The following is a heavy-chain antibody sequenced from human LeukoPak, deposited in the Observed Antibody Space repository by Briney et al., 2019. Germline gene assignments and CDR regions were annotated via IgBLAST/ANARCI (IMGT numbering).Heavy chain of an antibody. J-gene: IGHJ4*02. Sequence: GGSLRLSCAASGFTFTVSSMNWVRQAPGKGLEWVSYISGRDTSTYYADSAKGRFTIPRDNARNSLYLQMNSLRDEDTAVYYCARDFQWSFDYWGQGTLVTVSS. CDR2: ISGRDTST. D-gene: IGHD2-15*01. CDR3: ARDFQWSFDY. V-gene: IGHV3-48*02. CDR1: GFTFTVSS.